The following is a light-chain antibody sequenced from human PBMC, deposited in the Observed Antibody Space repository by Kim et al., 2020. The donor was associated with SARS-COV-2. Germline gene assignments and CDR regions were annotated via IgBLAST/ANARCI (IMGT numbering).Light chain of an antibody. CDR1: QSISSY. Sequence: DIQMTQSPSSLSASVGDRVTITCRASQSISSYLNWYQQKPGKAPKLLIYAASSLQSGVSSRFSGSGSGTDFTHTISSLQPEDFVSYYCQQSYSTPPRTFGQGTKVDIK. CDR3: QQSYSTPPRT. CDR2: AAS. V-gene: IGKV1-39*01. J-gene: IGKJ1*01.